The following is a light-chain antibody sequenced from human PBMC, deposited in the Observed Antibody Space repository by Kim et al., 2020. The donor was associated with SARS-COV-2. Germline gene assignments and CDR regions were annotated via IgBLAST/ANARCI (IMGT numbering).Light chain of an antibody. CDR2: YDS. J-gene: IGLJ3*02. V-gene: IGLV3-21*04. Sequence: SYELTQPPSVSVAPGKTARITCGGNNIGSKSVHWYQQKPGQAPVLVIYYDSDRPSGIPERFSGSNSGNTATLTISRVEAGDEAEYYCQAWDSSSDQRVFG. CDR3: QAWDSSSDQRV. CDR1: NIGSKS.